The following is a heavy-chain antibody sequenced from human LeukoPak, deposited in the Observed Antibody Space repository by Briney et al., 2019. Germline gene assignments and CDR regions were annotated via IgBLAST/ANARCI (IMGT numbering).Heavy chain of an antibody. J-gene: IGHJ4*02. CDR3: VTESTGTLDY. V-gene: IGHV3-23*01. Sequence: TGGSLRLSCVASGFTFSSYAMNWVRQAPEMGLEWVSVITSSGGSTAYADSVRGRFTISRDNSKNTLYMQMNSLRAEDTAVYYCVTESTGTLDYWGQGILVTVSS. CDR1: GFTFSSYA. D-gene: IGHD3-9*01. CDR2: ITSSGGST.